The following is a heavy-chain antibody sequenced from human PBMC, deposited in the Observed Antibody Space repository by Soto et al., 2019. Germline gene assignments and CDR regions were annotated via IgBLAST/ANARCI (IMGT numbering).Heavy chain of an antibody. D-gene: IGHD2-15*01. CDR1: GGSISSGGYS. Sequence: QLQLQESGSGLVKPSQTLSLTCAVSGGSISSGGYSWSWIRQPPGKGLEWIGYIYHSGSTYYNPSLKSRVTIAVDRSKNQFSLKLSAVTAADTAVYYCARAIVVVAASHNWCDPWGQGTLVTVSS. V-gene: IGHV4-30-2*01. J-gene: IGHJ5*02. CDR3: ARAIVVVAASHNWCDP. CDR2: IYHSGST.